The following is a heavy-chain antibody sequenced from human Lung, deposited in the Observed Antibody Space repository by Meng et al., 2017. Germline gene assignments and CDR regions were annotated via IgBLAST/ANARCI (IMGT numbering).Heavy chain of an antibody. D-gene: IGHD6-13*01. CDR3: ARDEDISAAGKLFGDY. V-gene: IGHV1-2*06. CDR2: IDPKSGDT. J-gene: IGHJ4*02. Sequence: QGQRGQSGARVKKPGASVKVSCKPSGYNYPVYWLHWVRRGPGQGLEWMGRIDPKSGDTHYAQRFQGRVTMTGDTSISTAYMELSGLRSDDTAMYYCARDEDISAAGKLFGDYWGQGTLVTVSS. CDR1: GYNYPVYW.